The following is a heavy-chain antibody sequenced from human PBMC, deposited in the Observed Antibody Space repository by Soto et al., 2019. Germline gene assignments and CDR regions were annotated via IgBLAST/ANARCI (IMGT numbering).Heavy chain of an antibody. D-gene: IGHD2-15*01. J-gene: IGHJ4*02. CDR2: IYSGGST. CDR3: ATAKLLLPWLFDY. CDR1: GFTVSSNY. V-gene: IGHV3-66*01. Sequence: PGGSLRLSCAASGFTVSSNYMSWVRQAPGKGLEWATVIYSGGSTYYADSVKGRFIISRDDSKNTMFLQMNSLRAEDTAVYYCATAKLLLPWLFDYWGQGT.